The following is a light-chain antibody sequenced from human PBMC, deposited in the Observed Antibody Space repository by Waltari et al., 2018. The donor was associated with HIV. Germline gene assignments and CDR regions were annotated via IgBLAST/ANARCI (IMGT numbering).Light chain of an antibody. Sequence: NFKLTQPLSVTESPGKTVTISCTRSSGHIASNYVQWYQQRPGSAPTTVIYEDNQRPSGVPDRFSGSIDSSSNSASLTISGLKTEDEADYYCQSYDSNDPWVFGGGTKLTVL. CDR1: SGHIASNY. CDR2: EDN. CDR3: QSYDSNDPWV. V-gene: IGLV6-57*04. J-gene: IGLJ3*02.